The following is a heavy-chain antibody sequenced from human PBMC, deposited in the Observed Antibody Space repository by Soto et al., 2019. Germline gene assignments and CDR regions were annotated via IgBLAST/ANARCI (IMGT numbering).Heavy chain of an antibody. Sequence: QVQLVQSAAEVKKSGASVKVSCKASGFTFRTYGIIWVRQAPGQGLEWMGWISAYNGNTNYAQKFQDRVTMTTGTSTSTAYMELTSLRSDDTAVYYCARGKGGYSAYDSDFDFWGQGTLVTVSS. CDR2: ISAYNGNT. CDR1: GFTFRTYG. CDR3: ARGKGGYSAYDSDFDF. D-gene: IGHD5-12*01. V-gene: IGHV1-18*01. J-gene: IGHJ4*02.